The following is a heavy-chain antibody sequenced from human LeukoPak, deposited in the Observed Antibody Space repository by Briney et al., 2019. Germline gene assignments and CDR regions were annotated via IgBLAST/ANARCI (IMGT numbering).Heavy chain of an antibody. CDR2: INPSGGST. Sequence: ASVKVSCKASGYTFTSYYMHWVRQAPGQGLEWMGIINPSGGSTSYARKFQGRVTMTRDTSISTAYMELSRLRSDDTAVYYCARGATLEYYYGRSTYDAFDIWGQGTMVTVSS. J-gene: IGHJ3*02. D-gene: IGHD3-10*01. CDR1: GYTFTSYY. V-gene: IGHV1-46*01. CDR3: ARGATLEYYYGRSTYDAFDI.